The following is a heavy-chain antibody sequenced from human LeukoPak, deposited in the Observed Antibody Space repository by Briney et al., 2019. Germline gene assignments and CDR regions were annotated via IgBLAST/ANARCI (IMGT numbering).Heavy chain of an antibody. D-gene: IGHD1-26*01. J-gene: IGHJ4*02. CDR2: INSDGSTT. CDR3: ARDGSWDY. CDR1: GFTFSTFW. V-gene: IGHV3-74*01. Sequence: GGSLRLSCAASGFTFSTFWMHWVRQVPGKGLVWVSRINSDGSTTTYADSVKGRFTISRDNAKKAVYLQMNSLRAEDTAVYYCARDGSWDYWGRGTLVTPSS.